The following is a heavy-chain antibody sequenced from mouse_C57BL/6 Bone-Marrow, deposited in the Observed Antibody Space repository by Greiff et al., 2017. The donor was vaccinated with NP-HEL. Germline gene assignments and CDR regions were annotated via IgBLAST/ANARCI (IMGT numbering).Heavy chain of an antibody. V-gene: IGHV1-50*01. CDR2: IDPSDSYT. J-gene: IGHJ4*01. CDR3: ASAYSYAMDY. CDR1: GYTFTSYW. D-gene: IGHD2-10*01. Sequence: QVQLQQPGADLVKPGASVKLSCKASGYTFTSYWMQWVKQRPGQGLEWIGEIDPSDSYTNYNQKFKGKATLTVDTSSSTAYMQLSSLTSEDSAVDYCASAYSYAMDYWGQGTSVTVSS.